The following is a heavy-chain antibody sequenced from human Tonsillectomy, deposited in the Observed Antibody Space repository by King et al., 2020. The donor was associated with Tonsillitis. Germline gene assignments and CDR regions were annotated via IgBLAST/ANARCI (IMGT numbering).Heavy chain of an antibody. J-gene: IGHJ4*02. D-gene: IGHD5-12*01. Sequence: VQLQESGPGLVKPSETLSLTCIVSGGSISGYYWKWIRQPPGKGLEWIGYIHYSGSTDYNPSLKSRVTITVDMSYNQFSLLLHSVTAADTAVYYCARGSSGYSGYDALDYWGQGALVTVSS. CDR2: IHYSGST. CDR3: ARGSSGYSGYDALDY. V-gene: IGHV4-59*01. CDR1: GGSISGYY.